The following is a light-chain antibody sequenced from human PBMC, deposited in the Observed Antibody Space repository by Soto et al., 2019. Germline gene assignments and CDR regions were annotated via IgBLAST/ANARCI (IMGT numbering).Light chain of an antibody. V-gene: IGKV3-15*01. CDR1: RSVSSN. J-gene: IGKJ4*01. CDR2: GAS. Sequence: ETVMTQSPATLSASPGKRATLSCRASRSVSSNLAWYQQKPGQAPRLLIYGASTRATGIPARFSGGGSGTEFTLTISSLQSEDAAVYHCQQYYNWSPLTFGGGTKVEIK. CDR3: QQYYNWSPLT.